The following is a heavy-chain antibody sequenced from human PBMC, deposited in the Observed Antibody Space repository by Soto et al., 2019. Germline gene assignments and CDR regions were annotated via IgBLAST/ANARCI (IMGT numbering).Heavy chain of an antibody. Sequence: GESLKISCAASGFTFSSYAMSWVRQAPGKGLEWVSAISGSGGSTYYADSVKGRFTISRDNSKNTLYLQMNSLRAEDTAVYYCAKSARYQLLFLHLNQNWFDPWGQGTLVTVSS. D-gene: IGHD2-2*01. J-gene: IGHJ5*02. CDR3: AKSARYQLLFLHLNQNWFDP. V-gene: IGHV3-23*01. CDR2: ISGSGGST. CDR1: GFTFSSYA.